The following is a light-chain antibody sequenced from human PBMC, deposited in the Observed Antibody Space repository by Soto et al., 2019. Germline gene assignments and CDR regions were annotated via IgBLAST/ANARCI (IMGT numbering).Light chain of an antibody. CDR2: DAS. V-gene: IGKV3-11*01. CDR3: QQRSNWPIT. Sequence: EIVLTQSPATLSLSPGERATLSCRASQSVSSYLAWYQQKPGQAPRLLIYDASNRATAIPARFSGSGSGTDFTLTISSLEPEDFAVYYCQQRSNWPITFGPRTKGEIK. CDR1: QSVSSY. J-gene: IGKJ3*01.